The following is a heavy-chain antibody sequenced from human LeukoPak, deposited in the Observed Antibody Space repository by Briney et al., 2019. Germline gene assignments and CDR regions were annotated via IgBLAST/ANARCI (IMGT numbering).Heavy chain of an antibody. CDR1: GFMFSRLG. D-gene: IGHD3-16*01. Sequence: GGSLRLSCAASGFMFSRLGMQWVRQAPGEGLEWVAMIWHDGSVEEYADSVKGRFTISRDNSQNTLYLQMNSLRDDDTAVYYCAKEGDQFRGYLDAWGKGTTITVSS. J-gene: IGHJ6*03. CDR3: AKEGDQFRGYLDA. V-gene: IGHV3-33*06. CDR2: IWHDGSVE.